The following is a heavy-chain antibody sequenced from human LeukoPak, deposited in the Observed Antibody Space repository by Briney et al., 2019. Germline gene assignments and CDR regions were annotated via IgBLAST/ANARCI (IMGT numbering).Heavy chain of an antibody. D-gene: IGHD3-22*01. CDR1: GFTFNYYS. Sequence: GGSLRLSCAASGFTFNYYSMTWVRQAPGKGLEWVSSISSSSTYIYYADSVEGRFTISRDNAKNSLYLQMNSLRAEDTAVYFCAKRGVVIRVILVGFHKEAYYFDSWGQGALVTVSS. CDR2: ISSSSTYI. CDR3: AKRGVVIRVILVGFHKEAYYFDS. J-gene: IGHJ4*02. V-gene: IGHV3-21*04.